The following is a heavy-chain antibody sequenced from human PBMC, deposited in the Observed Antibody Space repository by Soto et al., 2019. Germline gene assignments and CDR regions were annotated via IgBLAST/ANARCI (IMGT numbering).Heavy chain of an antibody. V-gene: IGHV1-69*13. J-gene: IGHJ4*02. CDR2: IIPIFGTA. CDR1: GGTFSSYA. CDR3: ARDYYKYYDSSGYYRSPVY. Sequence: SVKVSCKASGGTFSSYAISWVRQAPGQGLEWMGGIIPIFGTANYAQKFQGRVTITADESTSTAYMELNSLRAEDTAVYYCARDYYKYYDSSGYYRSPVYWGQGTLVTVSS. D-gene: IGHD3-22*01.